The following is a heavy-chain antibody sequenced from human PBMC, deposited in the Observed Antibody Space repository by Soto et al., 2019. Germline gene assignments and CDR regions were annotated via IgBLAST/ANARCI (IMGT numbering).Heavy chain of an antibody. V-gene: IGHV4-30-2*01. CDR3: ASSYFTVTTMDY. J-gene: IGHJ4*02. D-gene: IGHD4-17*01. Sequence: SETLSLTCAVSGGSISSGGYSWSWIRQPPGKGLEWIGYIYHSGSTYYNPSLKSRVTISVDRSKNQFSLKLSSVTAADTAVYYCASSYFTVTTMDYWGQGTRVTVSS. CDR2: IYHSGST. CDR1: GGSISSGGYS.